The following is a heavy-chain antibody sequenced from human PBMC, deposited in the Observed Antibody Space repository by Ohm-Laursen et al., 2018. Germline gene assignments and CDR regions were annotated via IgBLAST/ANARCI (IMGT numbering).Heavy chain of an antibody. V-gene: IGHV3-23*01. J-gene: IGHJ4*02. CDR3: ASQRGRY. D-gene: IGHD2-2*01. CDR1: GFTFSSYG. CDR2: IGGGGGST. Sequence: SLRLSCTAPGFTFSSYGMTWVRLAPGKGLEWVSSIGGGGGSTFHADSVKGRFTISRDNSKNTLYLQMNSLRVEDTAVYYCASQRGRYWGQGTLVAVSS.